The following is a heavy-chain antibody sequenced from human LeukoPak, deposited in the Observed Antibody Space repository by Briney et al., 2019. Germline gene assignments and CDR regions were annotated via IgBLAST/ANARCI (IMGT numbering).Heavy chain of an antibody. J-gene: IGHJ2*01. V-gene: IGHV4-59*01. Sequence: SETLSLTCTVSGGSISSYYWSWIRQPPGKGLEWIGYIYYSGSTNYNPSLKSRVTISVDTSKNQLSLKLSSVTAADTAVYYCARVRGSGWYFDLWGRGTLVTVSS. CDR1: GGSISSYY. CDR3: ARVRGSGWYFDL. CDR2: IYYSGST.